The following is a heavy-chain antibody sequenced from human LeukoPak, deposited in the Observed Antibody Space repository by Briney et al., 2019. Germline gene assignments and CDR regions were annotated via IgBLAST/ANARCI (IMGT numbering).Heavy chain of an antibody. D-gene: IGHD6-19*01. CDR3: GKTTTGYSSGRYPGWPVDY. Sequence: GGSPRLSCAASGFTFNNYAMYWVRQAPGKGLEWVSGVFGSGGSAHYADSVKGRFTISRDNSKNTVYLEINSLRAEDTAIYYCGKTTTGYSSGRYPGWPVDYWGQGTLVTVSS. J-gene: IGHJ4*02. V-gene: IGHV3-23*01. CDR2: VFGSGGSA. CDR1: GFTFNNYA.